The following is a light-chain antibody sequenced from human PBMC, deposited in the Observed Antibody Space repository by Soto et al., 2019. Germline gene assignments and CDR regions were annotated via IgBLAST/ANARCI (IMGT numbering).Light chain of an antibody. CDR2: AAS. J-gene: IGKJ3*01. V-gene: IGKV1-8*01. CDR1: QGISSY. CDR3: QQYYSYPLT. Sequence: AIRMTQSPSSFSASTGDRGTITCRASQGISSYLAWYQQKPGKAPKLLIYAASTLQSGVPSRFSGSGSGTDFTLTISCLQSEDFANYYCQQYYSYPLTFGPGTKVDSK.